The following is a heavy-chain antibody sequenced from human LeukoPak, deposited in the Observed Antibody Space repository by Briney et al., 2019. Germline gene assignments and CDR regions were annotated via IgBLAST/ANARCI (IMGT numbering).Heavy chain of an antibody. CDR2: IRYDGSNK. V-gene: IGHV3-30*02. D-gene: IGHD1-26*01. CDR3: AKDHVGSYSIIGAFDI. CDR1: GFTVSSNY. J-gene: IGHJ3*02. Sequence: GGSLRLSCAASGFTVSSNYMSWVRQAPGKGLEWVAFIRYDGSNKYYADSVKGRFTISRDNSKNTLYLKMNSLRAEDTAVYYCAKDHVGSYSIIGAFDIWGQGTMVTVSS.